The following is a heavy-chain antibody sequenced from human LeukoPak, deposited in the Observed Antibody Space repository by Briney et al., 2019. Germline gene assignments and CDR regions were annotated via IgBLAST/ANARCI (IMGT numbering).Heavy chain of an antibody. J-gene: IGHJ4*02. D-gene: IGHD5-18*01. V-gene: IGHV1-69*04. CDR3: ARGGVDTAMEFHY. Sequence: SVKVSCKASGGTFSSYAISWVRQAPGQGLEWMGRIIPILGIANYAQKFQGRVTITADKSTSTAYMELSSLRSEDTAVYYCARGGVDTAMEFHYWGQGTLVTVSS. CDR2: IIPILGIA. CDR1: GGTFSSYA.